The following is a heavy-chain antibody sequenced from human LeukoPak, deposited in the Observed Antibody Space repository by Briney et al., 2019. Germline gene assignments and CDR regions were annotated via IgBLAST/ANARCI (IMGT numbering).Heavy chain of an antibody. CDR2: IYHSGST. V-gene: IGHV4-30-2*02. CDR1: GGSISSGGYY. J-gene: IGHJ4*02. D-gene: IGHD1-1*01. Sequence: SETLSLTCTVSGGSISSGGYYWSWIRQPPGKGLEWIGYIYHSGSTYYNPSLKSRVTISVDRSKNQFSLKLSSVTAADTAVYYCARWKNNWNDRSDHFDYWGQGTLVTVSS. CDR3: ARWKNNWNDRSDHFDY.